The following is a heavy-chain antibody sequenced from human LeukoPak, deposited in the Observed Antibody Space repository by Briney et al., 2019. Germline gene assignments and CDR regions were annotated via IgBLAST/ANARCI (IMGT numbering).Heavy chain of an antibody. Sequence: GGSLRLSCAASGFTFSSYSMNWVRQAPGEGLEWVSSISSSSSYIYYADSVKGRFTISRDNAKNSLYLQMNSLRAENTAVYYCARVGRRDIVVVPAAIEFDYWGQGTLVTVSS. CDR2: ISSSSSYI. CDR1: GFTFSSYS. V-gene: IGHV3-21*01. CDR3: ARVGRRDIVVVPAAIEFDY. D-gene: IGHD2-2*01. J-gene: IGHJ4*02.